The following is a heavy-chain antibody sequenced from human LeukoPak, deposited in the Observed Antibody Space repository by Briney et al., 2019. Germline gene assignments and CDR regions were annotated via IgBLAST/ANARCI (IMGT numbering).Heavy chain of an antibody. V-gene: IGHV3-21*01. Sequence: PGGSLRLSCAASGFSFSSYTMNWVRQAPGKGLEWVSIISSSSSYIYYADSVKGRFTISRDNAKNALYLQMNSLRVEDTAVYYCAREGMVATFDYWGQGTLVTVSS. CDR3: AREGMVATFDY. CDR2: ISSSSSYI. CDR1: GFSFSSYT. D-gene: IGHD5-12*01. J-gene: IGHJ4*02.